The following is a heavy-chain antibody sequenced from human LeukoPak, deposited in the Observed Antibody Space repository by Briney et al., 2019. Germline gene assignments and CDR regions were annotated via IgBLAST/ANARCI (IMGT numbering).Heavy chain of an antibody. J-gene: IGHJ4*02. Sequence: GGSLRLSCAASGFTFSSYGMHWVRQALGKGLEWVAVIWYDGSNKYYADSVKGRFTISRDNSKNTLYLQMNSLRAEDTAVYYCAKTSSSGYYYWLDYWGQGTLVTVSS. CDR2: IWYDGSNK. V-gene: IGHV3-33*06. CDR1: GFTFSSYG. D-gene: IGHD3-22*01. CDR3: AKTSSSGYYYWLDY.